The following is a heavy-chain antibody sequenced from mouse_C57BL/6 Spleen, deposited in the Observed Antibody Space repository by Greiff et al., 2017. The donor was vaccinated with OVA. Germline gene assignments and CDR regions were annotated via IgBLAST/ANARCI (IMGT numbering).Heavy chain of an antibody. J-gene: IGHJ2*01. CDR3: ATNLHY. CDR1: GYSITSGYY. Sequence: ESGPGLVKPSQSLSLTCSVTGYSITSGYYWNWIRQFPGNKLEWMGYISYDGSNNYNPSLKNRISITRDTSKNQFFLKLNSVTTEDTATYYCATNLHYWGQGTTLTVSS. CDR2: ISYDGSN. V-gene: IGHV3-6*01.